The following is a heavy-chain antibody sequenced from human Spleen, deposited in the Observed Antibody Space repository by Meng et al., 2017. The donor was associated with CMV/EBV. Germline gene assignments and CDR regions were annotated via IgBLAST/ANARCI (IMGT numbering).Heavy chain of an antibody. V-gene: IGHV4-39*07. CDR2: VYSASS. Sequence: SETLSLTCTVSGGSITSSSDYWGWIRQPPGKGLEWIGSVYSASSYHNPSLQSRVTISVDTSKNQFSLKLSSVTAADTAVYYCARDVSRLGYFDYWGQGTLVTVSS. D-gene: IGHD5/OR15-5a*01. CDR1: GGSITSSSDY. J-gene: IGHJ4*02. CDR3: ARDVSRLGYFDY.